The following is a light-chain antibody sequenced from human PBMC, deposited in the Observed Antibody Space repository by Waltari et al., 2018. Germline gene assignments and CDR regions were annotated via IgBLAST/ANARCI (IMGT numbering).Light chain of an antibody. J-gene: IGKJ4*01. CDR1: QNILHTSNNLNY. V-gene: IGKV4-1*01. CDR3: QQYYSAVT. CDR2: WAS. Sequence: DIVMTQSPDSLAVSLGERASINCKSSQNILHTSNNLNYLAWYQQKPGQPPKLLIYWASIRQFGVPARFSGGGSGTDLTLTIASLQAEDVAIYYCQQYYSAVTFGRGTKVEIK.